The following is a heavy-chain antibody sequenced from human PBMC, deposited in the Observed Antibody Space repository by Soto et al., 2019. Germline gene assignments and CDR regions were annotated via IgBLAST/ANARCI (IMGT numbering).Heavy chain of an antibody. J-gene: IGHJ5*02. CDR1: GFTVNNNY. CDR3: ARDLYSSGWLTGFDP. V-gene: IGHV3-66*01. D-gene: IGHD6-19*01. CDR2: IYSGGST. Sequence: EVPLVESGGGLVQPGGSLRLSCAASGFTVNNNYMSWVRQAPGKGLEWVSVIYSGGSTYYVDSVKGRFTMSRDNSKNTVYLQMNSLRAEDTAVYYCARDLYSSGWLTGFDPWGQGTLVTVSS.